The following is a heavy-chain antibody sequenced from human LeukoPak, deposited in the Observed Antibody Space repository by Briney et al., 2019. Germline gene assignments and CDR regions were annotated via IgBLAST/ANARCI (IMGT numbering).Heavy chain of an antibody. CDR3: ARGSEPTPRYSGYFRIPTMDV. Sequence: ASVKVSCKASGYTFTGYYMHWVRQAPGQGLEWMGWINPNSGGTNYAQKFQGRVTITRDTSISTAYMELSRLRSDDTAVYYCARGSEPTPRYSGYFRIPTMDVWGKGTTVTVSS. CDR1: GYTFTGYY. V-gene: IGHV1-2*02. J-gene: IGHJ6*03. D-gene: IGHD5-12*01. CDR2: INPNSGGT.